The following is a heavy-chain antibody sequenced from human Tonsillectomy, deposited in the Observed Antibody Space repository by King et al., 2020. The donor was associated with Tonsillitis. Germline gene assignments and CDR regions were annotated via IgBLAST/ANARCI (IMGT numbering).Heavy chain of an antibody. D-gene: IGHD6-25*01. J-gene: IGHJ6*02. CDR3: AQEERLAAPWHSYDGMDV. Sequence: VQLVQSGGGVVQPGGALRLSCAASGFTFRSYGMHWVRQAPGKGLEWVAFIRYDESNKDYADSVKGRFTISRDNFQNTLSLQMNSLRPEDTAVYYCAQEERLAAPWHSYDGMDVWGQGTTVTVSS. CDR2: IRYDESNK. V-gene: IGHV3-30*02. CDR1: GFTFRSYG.